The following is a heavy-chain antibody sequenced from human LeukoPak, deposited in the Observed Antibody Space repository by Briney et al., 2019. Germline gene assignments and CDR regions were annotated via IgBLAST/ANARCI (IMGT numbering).Heavy chain of an antibody. J-gene: IGHJ3*01. CDR2: IYYSGST. V-gene: IGHV4-59*01. Sequence: PSETLSLTRTVSGGSISSYYWSWIRQPPGKGLEWIGYIYYSGSTNSNPSLKSRVTISVDTSKNQFSLKLSSVTAADTAVYYCARMLFDAFDVWGQGTMVTVSS. CDR3: ARMLFDAFDV. CDR1: GGSISSYY. D-gene: IGHD3-10*02.